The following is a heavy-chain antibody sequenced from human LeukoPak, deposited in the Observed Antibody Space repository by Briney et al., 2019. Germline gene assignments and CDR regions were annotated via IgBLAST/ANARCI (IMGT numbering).Heavy chain of an antibody. CDR3: ARDPSGYFNY. J-gene: IGHJ4*02. CDR1: GGSVSSGSEN. D-gene: IGHD3-22*01. V-gene: IGHV4-61*01. CDR2: IYDSGST. Sequence: SETLSLTCTVSGGSVSSGSENLNWIRPPPGNGLEWIGYIYDSGSTNYNHSLKSRVTISVDTSKNQLSLKLSSVTAADTVVYYCARDPSGYFNYWGKGTLVNVS.